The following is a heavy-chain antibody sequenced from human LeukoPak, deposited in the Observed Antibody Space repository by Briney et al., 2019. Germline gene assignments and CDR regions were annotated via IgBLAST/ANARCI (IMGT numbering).Heavy chain of an antibody. CDR3: AKERLGNTKWFDP. Sequence: PGGSLRLSCATSGFTFNMYAMGWVRQAPGKGLQWVSSISGSGDTTYYADSVKGRFTISRVNSKNTLYLQMNSLGADDAAIYYCAKERLGNTKWFDPWGQGTLVTVSS. D-gene: IGHD7-27*01. V-gene: IGHV3-23*01. CDR2: ISGSGDTT. CDR1: GFTFNMYA. J-gene: IGHJ5*02.